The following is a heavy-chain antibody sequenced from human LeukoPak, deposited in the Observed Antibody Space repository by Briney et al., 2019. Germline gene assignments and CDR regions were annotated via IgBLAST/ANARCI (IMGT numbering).Heavy chain of an antibody. Sequence: GGSLRLSCAASGFTFSSYAMSWVRQAPGKGLVWVSRINSDGSTTNYADSVKGRLTISRDNSKNTLYLQMNSLRGEDTAVYYCARGGSYLSAFDIWGQGTMVTVSS. CDR2: INSDGSTT. V-gene: IGHV3-74*01. D-gene: IGHD1-26*01. CDR1: GFTFSSYA. J-gene: IGHJ3*02. CDR3: ARGGSYLSAFDI.